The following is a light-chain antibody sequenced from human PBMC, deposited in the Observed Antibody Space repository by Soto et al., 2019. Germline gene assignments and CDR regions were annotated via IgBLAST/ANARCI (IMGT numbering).Light chain of an antibody. Sequence: DIQMTQSPSTLSAFVGDRVTITCRARQSSRIWLARYQRKPRKAPKLLIYKAFSLESGVPSRFSRSGSGTEFTLTIRRLERGDFATNYCHQYSSSSVTLGQGPKVDTK. V-gene: IGKV1-5*03. CDR1: QSSRIW. CDR2: KAF. J-gene: IGKJ1*01. CDR3: HQYSSSSVT.